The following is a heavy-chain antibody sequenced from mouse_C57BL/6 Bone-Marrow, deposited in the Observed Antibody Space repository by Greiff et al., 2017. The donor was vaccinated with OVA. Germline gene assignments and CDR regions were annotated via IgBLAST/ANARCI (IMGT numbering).Heavy chain of an antibody. V-gene: IGHV5-17*01. CDR3: AGLTTEDYYAMDY. CDR2: ISSGSSTI. Sequence: EVKLVESGGGLVKPGGSLKLSCAASGFTFSDYGMHWVRQAPEKGLEWVAYISSGSSTIYYADTVKGRFTISRDNAKNTLFLQMTSLRSEDTAMYYCAGLTTEDYYAMDYWGQGTSVTVSS. D-gene: IGHD2-12*01. CDR1: GFTFSDYG. J-gene: IGHJ4*01.